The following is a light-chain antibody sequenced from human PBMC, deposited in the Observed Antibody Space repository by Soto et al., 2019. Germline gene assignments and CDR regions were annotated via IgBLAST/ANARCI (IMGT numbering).Light chain of an antibody. V-gene: IGKV3-15*01. CDR1: QSVSSN. CDR2: DAS. J-gene: IGKJ1*01. Sequence: EIVMTQSPATLSVSPGERATLSCRASQSVSSNVAWYQQIPGQTPRLLIYDASTRATGTPARFSGGGSGTEFTLTISSLQSEDFAVYYCQQYNTWPRFGQGTKVDIK. CDR3: QQYNTWPR.